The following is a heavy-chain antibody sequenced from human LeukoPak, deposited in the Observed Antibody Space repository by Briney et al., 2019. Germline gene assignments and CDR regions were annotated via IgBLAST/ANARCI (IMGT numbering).Heavy chain of an antibody. CDR2: INPNSGGT. CDR3: ARSVGYRSLSKNAFDI. J-gene: IGHJ3*02. CDR1: GYTFTGYY. Sequence: ASVTVSCKASGYTFTGYYMHWVRQAPGQGLEWMGRINPNSGGTNYAQKFQGRVTMTRDTSIGTAYMELSRLRSDDKAVYYCARSVGYRSLSKNAFDIWGQGTMVTVSS. D-gene: IGHD5-18*01. V-gene: IGHV1-2*06.